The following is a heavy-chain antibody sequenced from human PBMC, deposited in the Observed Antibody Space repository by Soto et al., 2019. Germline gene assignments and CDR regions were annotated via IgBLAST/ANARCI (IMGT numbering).Heavy chain of an antibody. CDR3: AKRHYYDSSGSYRYNWFDP. V-gene: IGHV3-23*01. J-gene: IGHJ5*02. CDR1: GFTFSSYA. CDR2: ISGSGGST. D-gene: IGHD3-22*01. Sequence: GGSLRLSCAASGFTFSSYAMSWVRQAPGKGLEWVSAISGSGGSTYYADSVKGRFTISRDNSKNTLYLQMNSLRAEDTAVYYCAKRHYYDSSGSYRYNWFDPWGQGTLVTVSS.